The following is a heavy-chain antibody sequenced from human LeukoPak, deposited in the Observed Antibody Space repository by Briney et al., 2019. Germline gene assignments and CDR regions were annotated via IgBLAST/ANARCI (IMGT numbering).Heavy chain of an antibody. CDR3: ASDVVGATSVYYYYMDV. V-gene: IGHV3-53*01. CDR1: GFTVSSNY. CDR2: IYSGGST. Sequence: PGGSLRLSCAASGFTVSSNYMSWVRQAPGKGLEWVSVIYSGGSTYYADSVKGRFTISRDNSKNTLYLQMNSLRAEDTAVYYCASDVVGATSVYYYYMDVWGKGTTVTVSS. D-gene: IGHD1-26*01. J-gene: IGHJ6*03.